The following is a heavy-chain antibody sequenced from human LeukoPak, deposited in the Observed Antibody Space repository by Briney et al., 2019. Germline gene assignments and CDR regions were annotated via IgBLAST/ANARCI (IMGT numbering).Heavy chain of an antibody. V-gene: IGHV4-30-4*08. CDR1: GGSISSGDYY. CDR2: IYYSGST. J-gene: IGHJ4*02. D-gene: IGHD1-1*01. CDR3: ARAILYLNRQLERPFDY. Sequence: SQTLSLTCTVSGGSISSGDYYWSWIRQPPGKGLEWIGYIYYSGSTYYNPSLKSRVTISVDTSKNQFSLKLSSVTAADTAVYYCARAILYLNRQLERPFDYWGQGTLVTVSS.